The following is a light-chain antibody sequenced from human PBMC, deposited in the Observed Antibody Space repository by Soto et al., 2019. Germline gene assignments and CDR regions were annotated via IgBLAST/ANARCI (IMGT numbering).Light chain of an antibody. J-gene: IGLJ1*01. CDR1: SSNIGSNT. Sequence: QSVLTQPPSASGTPGQTVTISCSGSSSNIGSNTVSWYQQLPGAAPTLLIYSDNERPSGVPDRFSGSKSGTSASLAISGLQSEDEADYYCAAWDETLIDVFGTGTKVTVL. CDR2: SDN. V-gene: IGLV1-44*01. CDR3: AAWDETLIDV.